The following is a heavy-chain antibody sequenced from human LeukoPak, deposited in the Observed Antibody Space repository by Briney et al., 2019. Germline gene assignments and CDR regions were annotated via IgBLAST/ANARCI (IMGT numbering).Heavy chain of an antibody. Sequence: EASVRVSCKASGGTFNSYGITWVRQAPGQGLEWMGRIIPMLGVPNYAQKFQGRVTITADKSRSTAYMEVSSLRSEDTAVYYCASWVGATQNWFDRWGQGTLVTVSS. CDR3: ASWVGATQNWFDR. D-gene: IGHD1-26*01. V-gene: IGHV1-69*10. CDR1: GGTFNSYG. CDR2: IIPMLGVP. J-gene: IGHJ5*02.